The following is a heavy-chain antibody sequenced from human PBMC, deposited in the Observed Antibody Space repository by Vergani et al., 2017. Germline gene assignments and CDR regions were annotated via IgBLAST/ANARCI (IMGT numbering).Heavy chain of an antibody. CDR3: AKYLRDSTDGLPDS. CDR2: IGNDGINT. J-gene: IGHJ4*02. CDR1: GFTFSNFG. Sequence: QVQLVESAGGVVQPGGSLRLSCAASGFTFSNFGMHWIRQAPGKGLEWLAYIGNDGINTRYRDAVKGRFTVSRDNSKDILYLQMDSLRSEDTALYYCAKYLRDSTDGLPDSWGTGTLVIVSS. V-gene: IGHV3-30*02. D-gene: IGHD2-21*02.